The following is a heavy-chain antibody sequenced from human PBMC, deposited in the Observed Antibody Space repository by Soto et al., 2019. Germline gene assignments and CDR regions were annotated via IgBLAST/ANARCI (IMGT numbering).Heavy chain of an antibody. J-gene: IGHJ4*02. Sequence: ASVKVSCKASGGSFGKSAINWVRQTPGQGLEWLGGFIPVYRTLNYAQKFQGRVTITADESTGTAYMTLSSLASDDTAVYYCATGVIWIGYFTVDSWGQGTRVTVS. CDR2: FIPVYRTL. D-gene: IGHD3-3*01. CDR3: ATGVIWIGYFTVDS. CDR1: GGSFGKSA. V-gene: IGHV1-69*13.